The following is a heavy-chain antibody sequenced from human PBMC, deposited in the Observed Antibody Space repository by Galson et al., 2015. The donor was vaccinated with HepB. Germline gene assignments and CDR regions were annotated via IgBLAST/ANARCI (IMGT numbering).Heavy chain of an antibody. Sequence: SLRLSCAASGFTFSSYGMHWVRQAPGKGLEWVAVISYDGSNKYYADSAKGRFTISRDNSKNTLYLQMNSLRAEDTAVYYCAKDYSSSWYLYYCYYGMDVWGQGTTVTVSS. D-gene: IGHD6-13*01. J-gene: IGHJ6*02. CDR2: ISYDGSNK. CDR1: GFTFSSYG. V-gene: IGHV3-30*18. CDR3: AKDYSSSWYLYYCYYGMDV.